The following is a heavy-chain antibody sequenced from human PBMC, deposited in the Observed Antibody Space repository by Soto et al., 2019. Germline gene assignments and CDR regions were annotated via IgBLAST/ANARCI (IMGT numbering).Heavy chain of an antibody. CDR3: AKALSAVAGTAGY. J-gene: IGHJ4*02. V-gene: IGHV3-33*06. CDR2: IWYDGSNK. D-gene: IGHD6-19*01. CDR1: GFTFSSYG. Sequence: PGRSLRLSCAASGFTFSSYGMHWVRQAPGKGLEWVAVIWYDGSNKYYADSVKGRFTISRDNSKNTLYLQMNSLRAEDTAVYYCAKALSAVAGTAGYCGQGTLVTVSS.